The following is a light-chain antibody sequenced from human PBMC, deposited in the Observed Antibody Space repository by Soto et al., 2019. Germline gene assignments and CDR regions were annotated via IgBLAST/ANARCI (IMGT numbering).Light chain of an antibody. CDR1: QRISSY. CDR2: AAS. Sequence: DIQMTQSPSSLSASVGDSVTITCRASQRISSYLIWYQQKPGKAPKLLIYAASSLQSGVPSRFRGSGSGTDFTLTISSLQPEDFATDYCQQTYSTPLTFGGGTKVEIK. J-gene: IGKJ4*01. V-gene: IGKV1-39*01. CDR3: QQTYSTPLT.